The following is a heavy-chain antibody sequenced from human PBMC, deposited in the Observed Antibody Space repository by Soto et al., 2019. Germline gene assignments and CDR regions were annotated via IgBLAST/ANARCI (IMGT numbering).Heavy chain of an antibody. V-gene: IGHV1-3*01. CDR2: INAGNGNT. D-gene: IGHD2-2*01. Sequence: QVQLVQSGAEVKKPGASVKVSCKASGYTFTSYAMHWVRQAPGQRLEWMGWINAGNGNTKYSQKFKGRVIITRDTSASTVYMQLSNLRSEDTAVYYCERAWYQLLSTWFDPWGQGTQVTVSS. CDR1: GYTFTSYA. J-gene: IGHJ5*02. CDR3: ERAWYQLLSTWFDP.